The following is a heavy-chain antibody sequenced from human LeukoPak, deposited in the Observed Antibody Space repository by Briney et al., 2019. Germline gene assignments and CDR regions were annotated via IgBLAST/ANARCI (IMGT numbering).Heavy chain of an antibody. CDR2: ISYDGSNK. CDR3: AKDLSVVVPAAIGVDV. D-gene: IGHD2-2*01. Sequence: PGRSLRLSCAASGFTFSSYGMHWVRQAPGKGLEWVAVISYDGSNKYYADSVKGRFTISRDNSKNTLYLQMNSLRAEDTAVYYCAKDLSVVVPAAIGVDVWGQGTTVTVSS. V-gene: IGHV3-30*18. CDR1: GFTFSSYG. J-gene: IGHJ6*02.